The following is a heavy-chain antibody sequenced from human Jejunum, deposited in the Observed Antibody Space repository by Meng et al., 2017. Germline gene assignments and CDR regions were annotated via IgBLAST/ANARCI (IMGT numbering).Heavy chain of an antibody. Sequence: SETLSLTCTVSGGSISSGSYYWNWIRQPAGKGLEWIGRIYSSGSTTYNPSLESRVTISVDTSNNQFSLKLTSVTAADTAVYYCARERVTPTKGLDCWGQGTLVTVSS. CDR1: GGSISSGSYY. CDR3: ARERVTPTKGLDC. D-gene: IGHD1/OR15-1a*01. J-gene: IGHJ4*02. V-gene: IGHV4-61*02. CDR2: IYSSGST.